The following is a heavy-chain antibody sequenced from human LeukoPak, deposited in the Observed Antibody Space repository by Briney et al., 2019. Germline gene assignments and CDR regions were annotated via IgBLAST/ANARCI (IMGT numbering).Heavy chain of an antibody. Sequence: GGSLILSCAASGFIFSSYVVSWVRQAPGKGLEWVSGSSGSGGKTYYADSVKGRFTISRDNSKNTLYLQMNSLRAEDTAVYYCAKEATVTTQYHFYGMDLWGQGTTVTVSS. CDR1: GFIFSSYV. V-gene: IGHV3-23*01. D-gene: IGHD4-17*01. CDR3: AKEATVTTQYHFYGMDL. CDR2: SSGSGGKT. J-gene: IGHJ6*02.